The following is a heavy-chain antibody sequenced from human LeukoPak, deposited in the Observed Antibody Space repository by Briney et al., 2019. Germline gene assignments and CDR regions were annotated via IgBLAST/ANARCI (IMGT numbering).Heavy chain of an antibody. V-gene: IGHV3-7*01. CDR1: GFTLSNYW. D-gene: IGHD4-17*01. Sequence: GGSLRLSCAASGFTLSNYWMSWVRQAPGKGLEWVANIKQDGSEKYYVDSVEGRFTISRDNAKNSLYLQMNSLRAEDTAVYYCARDPGWDDYGDFERFDPWGQGTLVTVSS. CDR2: IKQDGSEK. CDR3: ARDPGWDDYGDFERFDP. J-gene: IGHJ5*02.